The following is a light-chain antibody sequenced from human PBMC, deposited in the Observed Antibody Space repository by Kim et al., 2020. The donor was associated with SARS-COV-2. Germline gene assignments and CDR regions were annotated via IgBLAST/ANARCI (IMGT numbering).Light chain of an antibody. CDR1: QSISSY. CDR3: QQRSNWPPLS. V-gene: IGKV3-11*01. Sequence: SPGERATLSCRASQSISSYLAWYQQKPGQAPRLLIYDASNRATGIPARFSGSESGTDFTLTISSLEPEDSAVYYCQQRSNWPPLSFGGGTKVEIK. J-gene: IGKJ4*01. CDR2: DAS.